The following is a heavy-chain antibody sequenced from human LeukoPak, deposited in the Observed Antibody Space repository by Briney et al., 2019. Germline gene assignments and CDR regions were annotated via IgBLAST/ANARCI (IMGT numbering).Heavy chain of an antibody. D-gene: IGHD1-26*01. V-gene: IGHV4-59*01. J-gene: IGHJ3*02. Sequence: SETLSLTCTVSGGSISSYYWSWIRQPPGKGLEWIGYIYYSGSTNYNPSLKSRVTISVDTSKNQFSLKLSSVTAADTAVYYCARKVELSDAFDIWGQGTMVTVSS. CDR3: ARKVELSDAFDI. CDR2: IYYSGST. CDR1: GGSISSYY.